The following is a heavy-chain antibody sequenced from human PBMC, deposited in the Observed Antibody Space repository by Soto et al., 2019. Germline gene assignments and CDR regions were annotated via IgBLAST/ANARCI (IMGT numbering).Heavy chain of an antibody. Sequence: GGSLRLSCAASGFTFSSYWMSWVRQAPGKGLEWVANIKQDGSEKYYVDSVKDRFTISRDNAKNSLYLQMNSLRAEDTAVYYCARDYYDSSGYLGPYYFDYWGQGTLVTVSS. V-gene: IGHV3-7*05. D-gene: IGHD3-22*01. CDR3: ARDYYDSSGYLGPYYFDY. CDR2: IKQDGSEK. CDR1: GFTFSSYW. J-gene: IGHJ4*02.